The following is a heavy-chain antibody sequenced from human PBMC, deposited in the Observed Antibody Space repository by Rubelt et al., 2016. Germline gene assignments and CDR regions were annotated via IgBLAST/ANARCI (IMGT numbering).Heavy chain of an antibody. V-gene: IGHV3-48*01. CDR3: ARDAEFSGYDL. CDR1: GFTLGGHA. J-gene: IGHJ3*01. D-gene: IGHD5-12*01. CDR2: ISSSSGNI. Sequence: QPGGSLSLSCEASGFTLGGHAMNWVRQVPGKGLEWISYISSSSGNIWYADSVKGRFTVSRDNAKNSLYLQMNSLRAEEDTAVYYCARDAEFSGYDLWGQGTTVTVSS.